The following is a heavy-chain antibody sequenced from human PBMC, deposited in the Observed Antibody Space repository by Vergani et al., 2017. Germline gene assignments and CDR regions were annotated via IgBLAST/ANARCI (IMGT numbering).Heavy chain of an antibody. J-gene: IGHJ4*02. Sequence: QVQLQESGPGLVKPSETLSLTCTVSGGSISSYYWSWIRQPPGKGLEWIGYIYYSGSTNYNPSRKSRVTISVDTSKNQFSLKLSSVTAADTAVYYGARVGVVVPAAELWYYFDYWGQGTLVTVSS. D-gene: IGHD2-2*01. CDR3: ARVGVVVPAAELWYYFDY. V-gene: IGHV4-59*01. CDR1: GGSISSYY. CDR2: IYYSGST.